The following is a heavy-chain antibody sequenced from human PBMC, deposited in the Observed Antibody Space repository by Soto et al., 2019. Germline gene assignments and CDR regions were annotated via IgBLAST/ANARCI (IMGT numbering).Heavy chain of an antibody. CDR3: ARDRRWFGELRFDY. D-gene: IGHD3-10*01. V-gene: IGHV3-30-3*01. CDR2: ISYDGSNK. Sequence: QVQLVESGGGVVQPGRSLRLFCAASGFTFSSYAMHWVRQAPGKGLEWVAVISYDGSNKYYADSVKGRFTISRDNSKNTLYLQMNSLRAEDTAVYYCARDRRWFGELRFDYWGQGTLVTVSS. J-gene: IGHJ4*02. CDR1: GFTFSSYA.